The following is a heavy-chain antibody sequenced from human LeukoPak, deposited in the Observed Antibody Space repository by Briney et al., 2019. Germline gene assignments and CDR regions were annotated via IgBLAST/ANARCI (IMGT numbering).Heavy chain of an antibody. CDR2: ISVHNGNT. V-gene: IGHV1-18*01. D-gene: IGHD3-22*01. J-gene: IGHJ4*02. CDR3: ARSTGGYYDSSGYSDY. Sequence: ASVKVSCKASDHTFLNYGISWVRQAPGQGLEWMGWISVHNGNTHYSQNLQGRVTMTTDTSTSTAYMELRSLRSDDTAVYYCARSTGGYYDSSGYSDYWGQGTLVTVSS. CDR1: DHTFLNYG.